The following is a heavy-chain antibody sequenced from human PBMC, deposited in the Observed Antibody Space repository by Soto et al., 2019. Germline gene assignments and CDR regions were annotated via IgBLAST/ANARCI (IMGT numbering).Heavy chain of an antibody. V-gene: IGHV1-69*01. Sequence: QVQLVQSGAEVKKPGSSVKVSCKASGGTFSSYTISWVRQAPGQGLEWMGGIAPIFGTPNYAQTFQGRVTILADESTSTAYMELSSLRSGDTAVYYCAREGGVPGAFDFWGQGTLATVSS. CDR2: IAPIFGTP. J-gene: IGHJ4*02. CDR1: GGTFSSYT. D-gene: IGHD7-27*01. CDR3: AREGGVPGAFDF.